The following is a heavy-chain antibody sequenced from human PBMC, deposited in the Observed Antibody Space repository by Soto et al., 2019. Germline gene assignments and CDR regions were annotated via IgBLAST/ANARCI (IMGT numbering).Heavy chain of an antibody. Sequence: PGESLKISCKGSGYSFTSYWISWVRQMPGKGLEWMGRIDPSDSYTNYSPSFQGHVTISADKSISTAYLQWSSLKASDTAMYYCARREVTAPTNYYYYGMDVWGQGTTVTVSS. D-gene: IGHD2-21*02. CDR2: IDPSDSYT. V-gene: IGHV5-10-1*01. CDR1: GYSFTSYW. J-gene: IGHJ6*02. CDR3: ARREVTAPTNYYYYGMDV.